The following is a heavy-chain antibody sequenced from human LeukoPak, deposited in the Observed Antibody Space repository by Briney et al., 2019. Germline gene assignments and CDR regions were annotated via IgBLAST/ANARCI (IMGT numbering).Heavy chain of an antibody. Sequence: PSQTLSLTCAVSGGSISSGGYSWSWIRQPPGKGLEWIGYIYHSGSTYYNPSLKSRVTISVDRSKNQFSLKLSSVTAADTAVYYCARGGDYYDSGAFDIWGQGTTVTVSS. CDR3: ARGGDYYDSGAFDI. CDR1: GGSISSGGYS. V-gene: IGHV4-30-2*01. J-gene: IGHJ3*02. CDR2: IYHSGST. D-gene: IGHD3-22*01.